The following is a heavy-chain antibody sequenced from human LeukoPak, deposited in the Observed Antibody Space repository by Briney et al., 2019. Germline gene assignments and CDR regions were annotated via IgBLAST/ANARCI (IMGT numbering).Heavy chain of an antibody. J-gene: IGHJ6*02. CDR3: ARGGGLDV. CDR1: GFTFNSYW. D-gene: IGHD3-16*01. CDR2: INHNGNVN. V-gene: IGHV3-7*03. Sequence: GGSLRLSCAASGFTFNSYWMNWARQAPGKGLEWVASINHNGNVNYYVDSVKGRLTISRDNAKNSLYLQMSNLRAEDTAVYFCARGGGLDVWGQGATVTVSS.